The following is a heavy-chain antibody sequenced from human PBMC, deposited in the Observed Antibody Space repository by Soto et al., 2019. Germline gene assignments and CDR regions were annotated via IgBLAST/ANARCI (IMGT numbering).Heavy chain of an antibody. CDR2: ICTGGTT. CDR3: ARVGSKSFYYATDV. CDR1: GASISSFC. D-gene: IGHD4-4*01. Sequence: SETLSLTCTVSGASISSFCWTWIRQPPGQGLEWIGYICTGGTTKYNPSLKSRVTMSVDTPKTQFSLELTSVTAADTAVYYCARVGSKSFYYATDVWGQGTTVTVS. J-gene: IGHJ6*02. V-gene: IGHV4-4*09.